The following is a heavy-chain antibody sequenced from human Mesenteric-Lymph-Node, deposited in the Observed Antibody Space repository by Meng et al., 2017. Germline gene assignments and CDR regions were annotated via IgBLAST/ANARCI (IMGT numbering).Heavy chain of an antibody. CDR2: IYYSGST. J-gene: IGHJ5*02. CDR3: ARDRKHYGERGWFDP. V-gene: IGHV4-30-4*01. CDR1: GGSISSGDYY. Sequence: QVQLEEPVPGLLQPSQPLSLTCTVSGGSISSGDYYWSWIRQPPGKGLEWIGYIYYSGSTYSNASLKNRVTISIDRSKNQFSLKLSSVTAADTAVYYCARDRKHYGERGWFDPWGQGTLVTVSS. D-gene: IGHD4-17*01.